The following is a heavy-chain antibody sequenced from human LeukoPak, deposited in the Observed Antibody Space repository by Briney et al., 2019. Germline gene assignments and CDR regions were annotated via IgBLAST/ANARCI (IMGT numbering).Heavy chain of an antibody. Sequence: GGSLRLSCAASGFTFSSYGMHWVRQAPGKGLEWVAVISYDGSNKYYADSVKGRFTISRDNSKNTLYLQMNSLRAEDTAVYYCAKDIGFDFDYWGQGTLVTVSS. CDR2: ISYDGSNK. CDR1: GFTFSSYG. CDR3: AKDIGFDFDY. J-gene: IGHJ4*02. D-gene: IGHD1-26*01. V-gene: IGHV3-30*18.